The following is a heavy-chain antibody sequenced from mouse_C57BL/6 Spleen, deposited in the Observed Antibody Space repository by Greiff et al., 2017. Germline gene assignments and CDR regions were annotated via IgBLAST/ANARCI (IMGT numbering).Heavy chain of an antibody. Sequence: QVQLQQPGTELVKPGASVKLSCKASGYTFTSYWMHWVKQRPGQGLEWIGNINPSNGGTNYNEKFKSKATLTVDKSSSTAYMQLSSLTSEDSAVYYCARGLLITTVVDWYFDVWGTGTTVTVSS. V-gene: IGHV1-53*01. J-gene: IGHJ1*03. CDR3: ARGLLITTVVDWYFDV. CDR2: INPSNGGT. D-gene: IGHD1-1*01. CDR1: GYTFTSYW.